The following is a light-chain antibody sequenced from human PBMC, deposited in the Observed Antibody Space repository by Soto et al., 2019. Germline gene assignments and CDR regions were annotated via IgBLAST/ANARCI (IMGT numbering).Light chain of an antibody. Sequence: QSVLTQPASVSGSPGRSITISCTGTSSNVGSYKLVSWYQQHPGKAPKLMIFEVNKRPSGVSNRFSGSKSGNTASLTISGLKVEDEADYYCCSSGGSRTYVFGTANKATV. J-gene: IGLJ1*01. CDR3: CSSGGSRTYV. CDR2: EVN. V-gene: IGLV2-23*02. CDR1: SSNVGSYKL.